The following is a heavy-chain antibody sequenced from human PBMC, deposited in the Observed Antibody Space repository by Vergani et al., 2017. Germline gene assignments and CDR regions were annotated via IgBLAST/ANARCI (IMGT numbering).Heavy chain of an antibody. CDR3: AGDGGYCSSTSCPHAGYYYYMDV. CDR1: GGTFSSYA. D-gene: IGHD2-2*01. V-gene: IGHV1-69*11. J-gene: IGHJ6*03. Sequence: QVQLVQSGAEVKKPGASVKVSCKASGGTFSSYAISWVRQAPGQGLEWMGRIIPILGTANYAQKFQGRVTITADESTSTAYMELSSRRSEDTAVYYCAGDGGYCSSTSCPHAGYYYYMDVWGKGTTVTVSS. CDR2: IIPILGTA.